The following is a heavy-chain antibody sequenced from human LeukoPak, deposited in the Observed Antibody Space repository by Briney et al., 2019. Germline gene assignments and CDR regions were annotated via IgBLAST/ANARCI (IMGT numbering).Heavy chain of an antibody. V-gene: IGHV3-30*02. CDR3: AKDQSSSPPSFDY. CDR1: GFTFSSYG. J-gene: IGHJ4*02. D-gene: IGHD6-6*01. CDR2: IRYDGSNK. Sequence: GGSLRLSCAASGFTFSSYGMHWVRQAPGKGLEWVAFIRYDGSNKYYADSVKGRFTTSRDNSKNTLYLQMNSLRAEDTAVYYCAKDQSSSPPSFDYWGQGTLVTVSS.